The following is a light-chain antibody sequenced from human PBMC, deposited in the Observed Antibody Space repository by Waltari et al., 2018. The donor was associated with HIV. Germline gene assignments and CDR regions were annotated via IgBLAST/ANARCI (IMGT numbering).Light chain of an antibody. CDR1: DIGRKH. CDR3: QVWENSRDQS. J-gene: IGLJ1*01. Sequence: SYVLTQPPSVSVAPGETARITCGGRDIGRKHVHWYQQKSGQAPLRVIYDDRLRPSGIPARLSGSNTGNTATLTISRGEGADEADYYCQVWENSRDQSFGPGTRVTV. CDR2: DDR. V-gene: IGLV3-21*01.